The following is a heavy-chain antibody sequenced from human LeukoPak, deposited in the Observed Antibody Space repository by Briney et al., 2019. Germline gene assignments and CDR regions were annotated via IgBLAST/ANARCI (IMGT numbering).Heavy chain of an antibody. V-gene: IGHV3-21*04. CDR1: GFTFSSYS. D-gene: IGHD3-3*01. J-gene: IGHJ4*02. CDR2: ISSSSSYI. CDR3: AKDLTFILRFLERPFDY. Sequence: GGSLRLSCAASGFTFSSYSMNWVRQAPGKGLEWVSSISSSSSYIYYADSVKGRFTISRDNAKNTLYLQMNSLRAEDTAVYYCAKDLTFILRFLERPFDYWGQGTLVTVSS.